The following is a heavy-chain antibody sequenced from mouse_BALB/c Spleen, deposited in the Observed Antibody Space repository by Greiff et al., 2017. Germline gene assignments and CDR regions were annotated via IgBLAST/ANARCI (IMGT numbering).Heavy chain of an antibody. D-gene: IGHD2-4*01. CDR1: GYTFTDYA. J-gene: IGHJ4*01. V-gene: IGHV1S137*01. Sequence: QVQLKQSGAELVRPEVSVKISCKGSGYTFTDYAMHWVKQSHAKSLEWIGVISTYYGDASYNQKFKGKATMTVDKSSSTAYMELARLTSEDSAIYYCARGLRRGAYYYAMDYWGQGTSVTVSS. CDR3: ARGLRRGAYYYAMDY. CDR2: ISTYYGDA.